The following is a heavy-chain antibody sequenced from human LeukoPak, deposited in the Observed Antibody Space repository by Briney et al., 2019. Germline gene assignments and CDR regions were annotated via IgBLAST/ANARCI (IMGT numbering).Heavy chain of an antibody. CDR2: IYYSGST. CDR1: GGSISSYY. D-gene: IGHD2-2*01. J-gene: IGHJ4*02. CDR3: ARLTKYQLLYYFDY. Sequence: SETLSLTCTVSGGSISSYYWSWIRQPPGKGLEWIGYIYYSGSTNYNPSLKSRVTISVDTSKNQFSLKLSSVTAADTAVYYCARLTKYQLLYYFDYWGQGTLVTVSS. V-gene: IGHV4-59*01.